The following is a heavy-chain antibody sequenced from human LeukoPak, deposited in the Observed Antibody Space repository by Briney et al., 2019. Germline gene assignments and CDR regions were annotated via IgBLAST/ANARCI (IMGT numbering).Heavy chain of an antibody. J-gene: IGHJ4*02. CDR1: GGSISSGNYY. CDR2: IHYSETA. V-gene: IGHV4-39*02. D-gene: IGHD2-2*01. Sequence: PSETLSLTCTVSGGSISSGNYYWGWMRQPPGKGLERIASIHYSETAYFNPSLKSRVTISVDTSKNHFSLKLTSVTAADTAVYYCARGPTYQPIDYWGQGTLVTVSS. CDR3: ARGPTYQPIDY.